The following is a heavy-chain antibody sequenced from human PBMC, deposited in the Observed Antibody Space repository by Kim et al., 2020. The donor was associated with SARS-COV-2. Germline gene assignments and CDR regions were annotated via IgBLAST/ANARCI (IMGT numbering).Heavy chain of an antibody. CDR3: ARKLVRIAAAGTDAFDI. V-gene: IGHV3-21*01. J-gene: IGHJ3*02. CDR1: GFTFSSYS. D-gene: IGHD6-13*01. Sequence: GGSLRLSCAASGFTFSSYSMNWVRQAPGKGLEWVSSISSSSSYIYYADSVKGRFTISRDNAKNSLYLQMNSLRAEDTAVYYCARKLVRIAAAGTDAFDIWGQGTMVTVSS. CDR2: ISSSSSYI.